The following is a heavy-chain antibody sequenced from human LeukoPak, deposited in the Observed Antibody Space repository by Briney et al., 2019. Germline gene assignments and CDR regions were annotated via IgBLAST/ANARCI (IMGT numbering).Heavy chain of an antibody. V-gene: IGHV4-59*01. J-gene: IGHJ4*02. CDR2: IYYSGST. CDR1: GGSISSYY. Sequence: PSETLSLTCTVSGGSISSYYWSWIRQPPGKGLEWIGYIYYSGSTNYNPSLKSRVTISVDTSKNQFSLNLSSVTAADTAVYYCARISRESIGYDSSGYYPTTYYFDYWGQGTLVTVSS. D-gene: IGHD3-22*01. CDR3: ARISRESIGYDSSGYYPTTYYFDY.